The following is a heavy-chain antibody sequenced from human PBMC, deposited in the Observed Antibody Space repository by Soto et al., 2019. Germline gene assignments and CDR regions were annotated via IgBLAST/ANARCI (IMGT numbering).Heavy chain of an antibody. CDR3: ASGVVVTAISTYFDY. CDR1: GGTLSSYA. V-gene: IGHV1-69*06. D-gene: IGHD2-21*02. CDR2: IIPIFGTA. J-gene: IGHJ4*02. Sequence: ASVKVSCKASGGTLSSYAISWVRQAPGQGLEWMGGIIPIFGTANYAQKFQGRVTITADKSTSTAYMELSSLRSEDTAVYYCASGVVVTAISTYFDYWGQGTLVTVSS.